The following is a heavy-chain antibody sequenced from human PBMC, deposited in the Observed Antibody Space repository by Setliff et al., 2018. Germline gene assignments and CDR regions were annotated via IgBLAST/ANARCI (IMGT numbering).Heavy chain of an antibody. CDR1: SDHF. V-gene: IGHV3-72*01. CDR3: ASFFAYCGGDCHYRY. J-gene: IGHJ4*01. CDR2: ITNKPYDYTT. D-gene: IGHD2-21*02. Sequence: PGGSLRLSCTARSDHFIDWVRQAPGKGLEWVGRITNKPYDYTTQYAASVKGRFIISRNESKNSVNLLMYSLKTEDTAVYYCASFFAYCGGDCHYRYWGQGTLVTVSS.